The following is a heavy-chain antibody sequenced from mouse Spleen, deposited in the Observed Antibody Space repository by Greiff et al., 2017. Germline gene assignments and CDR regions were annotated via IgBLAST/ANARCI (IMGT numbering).Heavy chain of an antibody. D-gene: IGHD2-1*01. CDR3: ARHGQSTIRAY. J-gene: IGHJ3*01. CDR1: GFTFSSYA. CDR2: INSNGGST. Sequence: EVKLVESGGGLVKPGGSLKLSCAASGFTFSSYAMSWVRQTPEKRLEWVAAINSNGGSTYYPDTVKDRFTISRDNAKNTLYLQMSSLRSEDTALYYCARHGQSTIRAYWGQGTLVTVSA. V-gene: IGHV5-6-2*01.